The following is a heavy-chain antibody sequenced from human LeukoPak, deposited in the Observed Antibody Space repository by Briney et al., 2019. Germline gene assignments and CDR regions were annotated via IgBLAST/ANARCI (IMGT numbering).Heavy chain of an antibody. CDR1: GFSFSTYE. CDR3: ARDPDYDFWSGFRIQVSMDV. D-gene: IGHD3-3*01. Sequence: GGSLRLSCEASGFSFSTYEMNWVRQAPGKGLEWISYISASGSLTHYADSVEGRFTISRDNGKNSLYLHMNSLRGDDTAVYYCARDPDYDFWSGFRIQVSMDVWGKGTTVTVSS. V-gene: IGHV3-48*03. CDR2: ISASGSLT. J-gene: IGHJ6*03.